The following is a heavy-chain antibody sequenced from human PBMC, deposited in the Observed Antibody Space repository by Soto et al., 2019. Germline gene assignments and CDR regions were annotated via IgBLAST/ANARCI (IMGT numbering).Heavy chain of an antibody. CDR1: GGSISSGGYS. D-gene: IGHD3-3*01. CDR2: IYYSGST. V-gene: IGHV4-31*11. CDR3: ARDQVIIRGGYYYYYGMDV. Sequence: SETLSLTCAVSGGSISSGGYSWSWIRQHPGKGLEWIGYIYYSGSTYYNPSLKSRVTISVDTSKNQFSLKLSSVTAADTAVYYCARDQVIIRGGYYYYYGMDVWGQGTTVTVSS. J-gene: IGHJ6*02.